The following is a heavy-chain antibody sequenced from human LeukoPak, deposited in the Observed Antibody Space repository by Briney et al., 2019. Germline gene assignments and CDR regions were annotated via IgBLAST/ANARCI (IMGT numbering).Heavy chain of an antibody. V-gene: IGHV4-34*01. CDR3: ARVDGSWYGH. CDR1: GGSFSGYY. D-gene: IGHD6-13*01. J-gene: IGHJ4*02. CDR2: INHSGST. Sequence: SETLSLTCAVYGGSFSGYYWSWIRQPPGKGLEWIGEINHSGSTNYNPSLKSRVTISVDTSKNQFPLKLSSVTAADTAVYYCARVDGSWYGHWGQGTLVTVSS.